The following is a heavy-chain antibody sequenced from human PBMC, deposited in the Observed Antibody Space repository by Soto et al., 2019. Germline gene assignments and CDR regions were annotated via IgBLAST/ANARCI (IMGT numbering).Heavy chain of an antibody. J-gene: IGHJ4*02. CDR1: GFTFSSFW. CDR3: AMDSYGGNAAFDY. D-gene: IGHD4-17*01. Sequence: EVQLVESGGDLVQPGGSLRLSCAASGFTFSSFWMHWVRQAPGKGLVWVSRINSDGSTTSYADSVKGRFTISRDNAKNTQYLQMNSLRAEDRAVYYCAMDSYGGNAAFDYWGQGTLVTVSS. V-gene: IGHV3-74*02. CDR2: INSDGSTT.